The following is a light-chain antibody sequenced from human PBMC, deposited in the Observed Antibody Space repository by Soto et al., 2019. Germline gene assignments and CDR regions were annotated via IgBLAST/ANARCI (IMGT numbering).Light chain of an antibody. Sequence: EIVMTQSPATLSVSPGERATLSCRASQSVSSNLAWYQQKPGQAPRPRIYCASTRATGIPARFSGSGSGTGLTLTLSSLQSEDFAVNYCQQYNYWPPWTFGQGTKVEIK. CDR1: QSVSSN. J-gene: IGKJ1*01. V-gene: IGKV3-15*01. CDR3: QQYNYWPPWT. CDR2: CAS.